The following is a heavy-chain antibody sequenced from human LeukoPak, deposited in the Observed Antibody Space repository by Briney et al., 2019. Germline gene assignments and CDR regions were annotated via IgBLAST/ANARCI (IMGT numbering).Heavy chain of an antibody. D-gene: IGHD5-12*01. CDR2: ISYDGSNK. Sequence: PGGSLRLSCAASGFTFSSYAMHWVRQAPGKGLEWVAVISYDGSNKYYADSVKGRFTISRDNSKNTLYLQMNSLRAEDTAVYYCASVGYSGYGETEYYYYYGMDVWGQGTTVTVSS. CDR3: ASVGYSGYGETEYYYYYGMDV. CDR1: GFTFSSYA. J-gene: IGHJ6*02. V-gene: IGHV3-30*04.